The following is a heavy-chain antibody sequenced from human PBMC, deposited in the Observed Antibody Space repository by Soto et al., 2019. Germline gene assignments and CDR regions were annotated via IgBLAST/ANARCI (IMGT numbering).Heavy chain of an antibody. Sequence: TLSLTCTVSGGSLSRGGYYRSWIRQHPGKGLEWIGYIYYSGGTYYNPSLKSRVTISVDTSKNQFSLKLSSVTAADTAVYYCATHAALYSSSWYFDYWGQGTLVTVSS. J-gene: IGHJ4*02. CDR1: GGSLSRGGYY. V-gene: IGHV4-31*03. D-gene: IGHD6-13*01. CDR3: ATHAALYSSSWYFDY. CDR2: IYYSGGT.